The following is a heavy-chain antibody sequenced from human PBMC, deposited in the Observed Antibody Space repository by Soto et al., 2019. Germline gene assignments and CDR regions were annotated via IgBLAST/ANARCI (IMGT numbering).Heavy chain of an antibody. CDR3: ARQLGYYDSSGYPKYYFDY. CDR2: IYYSGST. V-gene: IGHV4-39*01. D-gene: IGHD3-22*01. Sequence: PSETLSLTCTVSGGSISSSSYYWGWIRQPPGKGLEWIGSIYYSGSTYYNQSLKSRVTISVDTSKNQFSLKLSSVTAADTAVYYCARQLGYYDSSGYPKYYFDYWGQGTLVTVSS. CDR1: GGSISSSSYY. J-gene: IGHJ4*02.